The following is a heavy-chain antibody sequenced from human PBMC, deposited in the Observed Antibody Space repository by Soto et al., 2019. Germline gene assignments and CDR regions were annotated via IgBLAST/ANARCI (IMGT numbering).Heavy chain of an antibody. D-gene: IGHD3-10*01. V-gene: IGHV4-59*12. Sequence: PSETLSLTCAVSGGSISSYYWSWIRQPPGKGLEWIGYIYYSGSTNYNPSLKSRVTISVDTSKNQFSLKLTSVTAADTAIYFCARLVYDTRLNYMYFDFWGQGALVTVSS. CDR1: GGSISSYY. CDR3: ARLVYDTRLNYMYFDF. J-gene: IGHJ4*02. CDR2: IYYSGST.